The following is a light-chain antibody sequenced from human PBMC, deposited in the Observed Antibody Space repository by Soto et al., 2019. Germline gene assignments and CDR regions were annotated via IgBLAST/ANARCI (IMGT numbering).Light chain of an antibody. CDR2: EVT. J-gene: IGLJ1*01. CDR1: SSDIGTYDY. CDR3: CSYSSRNTMFV. V-gene: IGLV2-14*03. Sequence: QPASVFGSPGQSITISCTGASSDIGTYDYVSWYQQHPGKAPKLIIYEVTNRPFGISERFSGSKSGNSASLTISGLQAEDEADYYCCSYSSRNTMFVFGSGTKVTVL.